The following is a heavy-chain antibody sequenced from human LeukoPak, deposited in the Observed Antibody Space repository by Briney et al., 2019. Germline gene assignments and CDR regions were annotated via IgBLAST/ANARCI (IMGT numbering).Heavy chain of an antibody. CDR3: AREYYYDSSGYYYVFPNHY. V-gene: IGHV1-2*06. CDR2: INPNSGGT. Sequence: ASVKVSCKASGYTFTGYYMHWVRQAPGQGLEWMGRINPNSGGTNYAQKFQGRVTMTRDTPISTAYMELSRLRSDDTAVYYCAREYYYDSSGYYYVFPNHYWGQGTLVTVSS. CDR1: GYTFTGYY. J-gene: IGHJ4*02. D-gene: IGHD3-22*01.